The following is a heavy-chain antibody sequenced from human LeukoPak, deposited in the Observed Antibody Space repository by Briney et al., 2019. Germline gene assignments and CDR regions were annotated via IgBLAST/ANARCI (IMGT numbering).Heavy chain of an antibody. CDR3: ARSYCYNNYVRWFDP. Sequence: SETLSLTCNVSGYSISTGYYWGWIRQPPEKGPEWIATIFHNGDTYYNPSLKSRLTISVDTSNNQFSLKLSSVTAADTAVYYCARSYCYNNYVRWFDPWGQGTLVTVSS. V-gene: IGHV4-38-2*02. CDR2: IFHNGDT. J-gene: IGHJ5*02. D-gene: IGHD4-11*01. CDR1: GYSISTGYY.